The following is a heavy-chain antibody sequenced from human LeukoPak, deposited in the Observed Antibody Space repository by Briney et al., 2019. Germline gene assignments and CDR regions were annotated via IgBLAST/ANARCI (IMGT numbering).Heavy chain of an antibody. D-gene: IGHD2-15*01. Sequence: SETLSLTCTVSGGSISSYYWSWIRQPAGKGLEWIGRNYTSGSTNYNPSLKSRVTMSVDTSKNQFSLKLSSVTAADTAVYYCARGGLVAATPYYFDYWGQGTLVTVSS. CDR3: ARGGLVAATPYYFDY. V-gene: IGHV4-4*07. CDR1: GGSISSYY. CDR2: NYTSGST. J-gene: IGHJ4*02.